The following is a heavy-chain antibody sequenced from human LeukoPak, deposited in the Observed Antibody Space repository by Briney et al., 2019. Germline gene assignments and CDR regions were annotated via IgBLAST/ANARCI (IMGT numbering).Heavy chain of an antibody. J-gene: IGHJ4*02. CDR1: GFTFSSYS. CDR3: ARVWLSGDYPTQAKSFDY. CDR2: INWNGGST. V-gene: IGHV3-20*04. Sequence: GGSLRLSCAASGFTFSSYSMNWVRQAPGKGLEWVSGINWNGGSTGYADSVKGRFTISRDNAKNSLYLQMNSLRAEDTALYYCARVWLSGDYPTQAKSFDYWGQGTLVTVSS. D-gene: IGHD4-17*01.